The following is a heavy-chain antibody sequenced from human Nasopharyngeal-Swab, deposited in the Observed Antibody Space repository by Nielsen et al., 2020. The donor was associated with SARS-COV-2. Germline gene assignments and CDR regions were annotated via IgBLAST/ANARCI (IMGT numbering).Heavy chain of an antibody. CDR2: IYYSGST. V-gene: IGHV4-4*02. Sequence: SETLSLTCAVSGGSISSSNWWSCVRQPPGKGLEWIGYIYYSGSTNYNPSLKSRVTISVDTSKNQFSLKLSSVTAADTAVYYCARGTRGYSLYWYFDLWGRGTLVTVSS. CDR1: GGSISSSNW. CDR3: ARGTRGYSLYWYFDL. D-gene: IGHD3-22*01. J-gene: IGHJ2*01.